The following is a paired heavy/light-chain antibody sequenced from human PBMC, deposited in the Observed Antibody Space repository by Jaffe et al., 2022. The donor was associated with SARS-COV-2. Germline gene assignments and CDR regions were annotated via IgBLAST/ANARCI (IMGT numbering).Heavy chain of an antibody. CDR1: GFTFSSYA. CDR3: AKDFSYSSSSGFDY. CDR2: IVGSGGST. D-gene: IGHD6-6*01. Sequence: EVQLLESGGGLVHPGGSLRLSCAASGFTFSSYAMSWVRQAPGKGLEWVSGIVGSGGSTYYADSVKGRFTISRDNSKNTLYLQMNSLRAEDTAVYYCAKDFSYSSSSGFDYWGQGTLVTVSS. J-gene: IGHJ4*02. V-gene: IGHV3-23*01.
Light chain of an antibody. Sequence: QSVLTQPPSVSGAPGQRVTISCTGSSSNIGAGYDVHWYKQLPGTAPKLLIYGNSNRPSGVPDRFSGSKSGTSASLAITGLQAEDEADYYCQSYDSSLSGYVFGTGTKVTVL. CDR3: QSYDSSLSGYV. V-gene: IGLV1-40*01. CDR2: GNS. CDR1: SSNIGAGYD. J-gene: IGLJ1*01.